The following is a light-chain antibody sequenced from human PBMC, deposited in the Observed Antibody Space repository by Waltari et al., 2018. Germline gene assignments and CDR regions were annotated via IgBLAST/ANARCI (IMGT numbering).Light chain of an antibody. J-gene: IGLJ2*01. V-gene: IGLV3-1*01. CDR2: QDS. CDR1: NLGDKY. CDR3: QAWDSSPVV. Sequence: SYELTQPPSVSVSPGQTARITCSGDNLGDKYACWYQQKPGQSPVLVIYQDSKRPAGIPGRFSGSNSGNTATLTISGTQAIDEADYYCQAWDSSPVVFGGGTKLTVL.